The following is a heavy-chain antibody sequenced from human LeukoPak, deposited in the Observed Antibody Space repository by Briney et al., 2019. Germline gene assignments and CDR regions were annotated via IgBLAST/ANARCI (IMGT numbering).Heavy chain of an antibody. CDR3: ARPQGYQLLDFEY. D-gene: IGHD2-2*01. J-gene: IGHJ4*02. CDR1: GFTFSSYA. CDR2: IYYSGST. Sequence: GSLRLSCAASGFTFSSYAMSWIRQPPGKGLEWIGSIYYSGSTYYNPSLKSRVTISVDTSKNQFSLKLSSVTAADTAVYYCARPQGYQLLDFEYWGQGTLVTVSS. V-gene: IGHV4-39*01.